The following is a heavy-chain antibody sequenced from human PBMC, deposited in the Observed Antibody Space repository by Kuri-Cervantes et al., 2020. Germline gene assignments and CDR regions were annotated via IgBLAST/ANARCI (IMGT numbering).Heavy chain of an antibody. D-gene: IGHD6-13*01. V-gene: IGHV3-13*01. J-gene: IGHJ4*02. Sequence: GESLKISCAASGFTFSSYDMHWVRQATGKGLEWVSAIGTAGDTYYPGSVKGRFTISRENAKNSLYLQMNSLRAGDTAVYYCARSRPSSCFDYWGQGTLVTVSS. CDR2: IGTAGDT. CDR1: GFTFSSYD. CDR3: ARSRPSSCFDY.